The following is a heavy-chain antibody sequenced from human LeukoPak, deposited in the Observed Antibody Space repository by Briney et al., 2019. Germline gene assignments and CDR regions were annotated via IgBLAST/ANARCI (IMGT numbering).Heavy chain of an antibody. D-gene: IGHD4-11*01. CDR1: GFTFSHYG. CDR3: AKDAERGFDFSDSRES. CDR2: IWNDGSDK. Sequence: PRRSLSLSCATSGFTFSHYGMHWVRQAPGKGLEWVAVIWNDGSDKYYGDSVKGRVTISRDNSKNTVYLQMNSLRVEDTAVYYCAKDAERGFDFSDSRESCGEKTPETVSS. J-gene: IGHJ5*02. V-gene: IGHV3-33*06.